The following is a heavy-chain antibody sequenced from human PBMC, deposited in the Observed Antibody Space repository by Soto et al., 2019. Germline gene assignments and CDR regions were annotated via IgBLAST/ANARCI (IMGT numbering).Heavy chain of an antibody. D-gene: IGHD1-7*01. CDR2: TYYRSKWYN. V-gene: IGHV6-1*01. Sequence: PSQTLSLTCAISGDSVSSNSAAWNWIRQSPSRGLEWLGRTYYRSKWYNDYAVSVKSRITINPDTSKNQFSLQLNSVTPEDTAVYYCARGGGVNWNYYNWFDPWGQGTLVTVSS. J-gene: IGHJ5*02. CDR3: ARGGGVNWNYYNWFDP. CDR1: GDSVSSNSAA.